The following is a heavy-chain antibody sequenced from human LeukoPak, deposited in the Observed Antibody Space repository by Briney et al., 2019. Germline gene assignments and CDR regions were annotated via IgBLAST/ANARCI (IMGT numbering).Heavy chain of an antibody. CDR3: ARGSVLFRYFGWSISGEYYLDY. CDR2: INHSGGT. V-gene: IGHV4-34*01. D-gene: IGHD3-9*01. Sequence: PSETLSLTCAVYGGSFSGYYWSWIRQPPGKGLEWIGEINHSGGTNYIPSLKSRVTISVDTSKNQFSLKLSSVTAADTAVYYCARGSVLFRYFGWSISGEYYLDYSGEASLVTAPS. J-gene: IGHJ4*02. CDR1: GGSFSGYY.